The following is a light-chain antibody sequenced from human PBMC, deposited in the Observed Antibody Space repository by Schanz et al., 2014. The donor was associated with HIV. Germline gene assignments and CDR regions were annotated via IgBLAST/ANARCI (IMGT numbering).Light chain of an antibody. CDR1: QSISSS. V-gene: IGKV1-39*01. J-gene: IGKJ2*01. CDR3: QQSYSTLYT. CDR2: AAS. Sequence: IQLTQSPSSLSAFVGDRVTITCRASQSISSSLNWYQQKPGKAPNLLIYAASSLHSGVPSRFSGSGSGTDFTLTISSLQPEDYATYYCQQSYSTLYTFGQGTKLEIK.